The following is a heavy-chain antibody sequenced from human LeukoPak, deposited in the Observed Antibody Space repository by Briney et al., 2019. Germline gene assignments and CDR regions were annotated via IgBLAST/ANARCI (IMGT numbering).Heavy chain of an antibody. Sequence: GGSLRLSCAASGFTINFYWMHWVRQGPGKGLVWVSRINTDGSIINYADSVKGRFTISRDNAKNSLYLQMNSLRAEDTAVYYCARDSVYSGSPHGYWGQGTLVTVSS. CDR2: INTDGSII. CDR3: ARDSVYSGSPHGY. J-gene: IGHJ4*02. V-gene: IGHV3-74*01. CDR1: GFTINFYW. D-gene: IGHD1-26*01.